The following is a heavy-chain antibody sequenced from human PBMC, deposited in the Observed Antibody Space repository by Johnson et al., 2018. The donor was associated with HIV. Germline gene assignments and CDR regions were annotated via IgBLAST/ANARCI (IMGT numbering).Heavy chain of an antibody. Sequence: QVQLVESGGGVVQPGGSLRLSYAASGFTFSSYAMHWVRQAPGKGLEWVAVISYDGSNKYYADSVKGRFTISRDNSKNTLYLQMNSLRAEDTAVYYCAQGGEDSSSWSAFDIWGQGTMVTVSS. CDR1: GFTFSSYA. CDR2: ISYDGSNK. J-gene: IGHJ3*02. V-gene: IGHV3-30-3*02. D-gene: IGHD6-6*01. CDR3: AQGGEDSSSWSAFDI.